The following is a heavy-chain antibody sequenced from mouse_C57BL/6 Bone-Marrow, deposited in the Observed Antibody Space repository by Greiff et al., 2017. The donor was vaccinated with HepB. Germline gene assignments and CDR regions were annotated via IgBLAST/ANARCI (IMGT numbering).Heavy chain of an antibody. J-gene: IGHJ2*01. CDR3: TTSPLVDY. CDR2: IDPENGDT. Sequence: EVKLQESGAELVRPGASVKLSCTASGFNIKDDYMHWVKQRPEQGLEWIGWIDPENGDTEYASKFQGKATITADTSSNTAYLQLSSLTSEDTAVYYCTTSPLVDYWGQGTTLTVSP. V-gene: IGHV14-4*01. CDR1: GFNIKDDY.